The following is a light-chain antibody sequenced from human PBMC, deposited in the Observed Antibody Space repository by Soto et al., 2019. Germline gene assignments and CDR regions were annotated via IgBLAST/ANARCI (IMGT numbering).Light chain of an antibody. CDR2: DAP. V-gene: IGKV3-11*01. J-gene: IGKJ4*01. CDR1: QSVSSY. Sequence: EIVLTQSPVTLSLSPGERATLSCRASQSVSSYLAWYQQKPGQAPRLLIYDAPNRATGIPARFSGSGSGTDFTLTISSLEPEDFAVYYCQQRSNWPPLTFGGGTKVEIK. CDR3: QQRSNWPPLT.